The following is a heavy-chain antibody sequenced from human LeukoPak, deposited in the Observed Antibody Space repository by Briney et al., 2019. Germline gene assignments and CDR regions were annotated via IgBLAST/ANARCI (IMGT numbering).Heavy chain of an antibody. J-gene: IGHJ4*02. V-gene: IGHV1-69*13. Sequence: ASVKVSCKASGGTFSSYAISWVRQAPGQGLEWMGGIIPIFGTANYAQKFQGRVTITADESTSTAYIELSSLRSEDTAVYYCARGGYGDYGGYWGQGTLVTVSS. CDR1: GGTFSSYA. CDR3: ARGGYGDYGGY. CDR2: IIPIFGTA. D-gene: IGHD4-17*01.